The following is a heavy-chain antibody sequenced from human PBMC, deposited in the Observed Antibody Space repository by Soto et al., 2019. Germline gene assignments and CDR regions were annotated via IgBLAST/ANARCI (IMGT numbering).Heavy chain of an antibody. CDR2: ISSTTNYI. V-gene: IGHV3-21*06. CDR1: GFTFTRYS. Sequence: GGSLRLSCAASGFTFTRYSMNWVRHAPGKGLEWVSSISSTTNYIYYGDSMKGRFTISRDNAKNSLYLEMNSLRAKDTAVYYCARESEDLTSNFDYWGQGTLVTVSS. CDR3: ARESEDLTSNFDY. J-gene: IGHJ4*02.